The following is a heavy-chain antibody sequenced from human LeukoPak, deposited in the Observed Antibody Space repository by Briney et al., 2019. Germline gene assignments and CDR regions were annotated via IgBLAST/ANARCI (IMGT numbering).Heavy chain of an antibody. Sequence: GGSLRLSCAASGSTFSTYGIHWVRQAPGKGLEWVAFIRYDGNDKYYADSVKGRFTISRDNSKNTLYLQMNSLRTEDTAVYYCAKTRGSGWFEGDWGQGTLVTVSS. CDR3: AKTRGSGWFEGD. CDR2: IRYDGNDK. J-gene: IGHJ4*02. D-gene: IGHD6-19*01. V-gene: IGHV3-30*02. CDR1: GSTFSTYG.